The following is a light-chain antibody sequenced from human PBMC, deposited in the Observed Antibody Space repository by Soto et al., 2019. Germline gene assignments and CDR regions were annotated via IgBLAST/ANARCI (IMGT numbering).Light chain of an antibody. Sequence: IRMTQSPSSLSASLGDTVTITFRASQGIRNYLAWYQQKPGKAPKLLIYAASTLQSGVPSRFSGSGSGTDFTLTIRSLQTQDVATYYCQRCDNARRITFGQGTRLEIK. CDR3: QRCDNARRIT. CDR2: AAS. V-gene: IGKV1-27*01. CDR1: QGIRNY. J-gene: IGKJ5*01.